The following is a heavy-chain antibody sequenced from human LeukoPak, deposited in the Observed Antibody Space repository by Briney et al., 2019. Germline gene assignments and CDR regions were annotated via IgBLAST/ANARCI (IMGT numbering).Heavy chain of an antibody. CDR2: ISSSSSYI. CDR3: ARESGGKSSYFDY. D-gene: IGHD1-26*01. J-gene: IGHJ4*02. V-gene: IGHV3-21*01. Sequence: GGSLRLSCAASGFTFSSYSMNWVRQAPGKGLEWVSSISSSSSYIYYADSVKGRFTISRDNAKNSLYLQMNSLRAEDTAVYYCARESGGKSSYFDYRGQGTLVTVSS. CDR1: GFTFSSYS.